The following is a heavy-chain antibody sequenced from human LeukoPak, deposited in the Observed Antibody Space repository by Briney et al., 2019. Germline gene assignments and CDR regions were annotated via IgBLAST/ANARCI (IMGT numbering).Heavy chain of an antibody. CDR3: TTEGDYGDYTY. D-gene: IGHD4-17*01. CDR2: IKSKTDGGTT. V-gene: IGHV3-15*01. Sequence: GGSLRLSCAASGFTFSNAWMSWVRQAPGKGLEWVGRIKSKTDGGTTDYAAPVKGRSTISRDDSKNTLYLQMNSLKTEGTAVYYCTTEGDYGDYTYWGQGTLVTVSS. J-gene: IGHJ4*02. CDR1: GFTFSNAW.